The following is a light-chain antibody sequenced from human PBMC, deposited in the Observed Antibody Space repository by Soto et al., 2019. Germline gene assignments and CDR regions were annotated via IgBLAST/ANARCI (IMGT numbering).Light chain of an antibody. Sequence: EILLTQSPGTLSLSPGERATLSCRASQSVPKNFLAWYQQEPGQAPRLLIYGPSSRATGIPDRFSGSGSGTDFTLTISRLEPEDFAVYYCHQYVTSPQTFGQGTKVEIK. CDR3: HQYVTSPQT. CDR1: QSVPKNF. V-gene: IGKV3-20*01. CDR2: GPS. J-gene: IGKJ1*01.